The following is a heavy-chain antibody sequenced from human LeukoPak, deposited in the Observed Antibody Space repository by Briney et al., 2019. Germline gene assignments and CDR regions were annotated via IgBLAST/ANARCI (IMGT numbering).Heavy chain of an antibody. CDR2: IIPILGIA. CDR1: GGTFSSYA. CDR3: ARVHYTREHRAFDI. V-gene: IGHV1-69*04. Sequence: ASVKVSCKASGGTFSSYAISWVRQAPGQGLEWMGRIIPILGIANYAQKFQGRVTITADKSTSTAYMELSSLRSEDTAAYYCARVHYTREHRAFDIWGQGTMVTVSS. J-gene: IGHJ3*02. D-gene: IGHD2-21*01.